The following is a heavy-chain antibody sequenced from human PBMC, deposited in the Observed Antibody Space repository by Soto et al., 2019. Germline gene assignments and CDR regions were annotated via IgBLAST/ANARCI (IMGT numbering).Heavy chain of an antibody. CDR1: GGSISSGDYY. D-gene: IGHD3-3*01. J-gene: IGHJ6*02. V-gene: IGHV4-30-4*01. CDR2: IYYSGST. CDR3: ASNFQYYDFWSGPLRYYYGLDV. Sequence: SETLSLTCTVSGGSISSGDYYWSWIRQPPGKGLEWIGYIYYSGSTYYNPSLKSRVTISVDTSKNQFSLKLSSVTAADTAVYYCASNFQYYDFWSGPLRYYYGLDVWGQGTTVTVSS.